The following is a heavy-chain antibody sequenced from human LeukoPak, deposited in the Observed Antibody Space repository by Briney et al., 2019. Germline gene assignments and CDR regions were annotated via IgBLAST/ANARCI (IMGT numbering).Heavy chain of an antibody. CDR2: IHHSGTA. CDR3: ARDRGALGATVPAIFAVNFFDS. CDR1: GRSINNGYF. J-gene: IGHJ4*02. Sequence: PSETLSLTCTVSGRSINNGYFWGWIRQPPGKGLEWIASIHHSGTASYSPSLESRVTISVDTSKNQFSLRLSSVTAADTAVYYCARDRGALGATVPAIFAVNFFDSWGQGTLGTVSS. D-gene: IGHD2-2*02. V-gene: IGHV4-38-2*02.